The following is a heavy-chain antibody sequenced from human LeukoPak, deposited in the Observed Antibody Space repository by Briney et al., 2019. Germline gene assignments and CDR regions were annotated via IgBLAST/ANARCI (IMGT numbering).Heavy chain of an antibody. Sequence: GGSLRLSCAASGFTFNNYAMSWVRQAPGRGLEWVSAVSGRGDKTYYTDSVKGRFTVSRDNSKNMLYLQINSLRAEDAAVYYCASSSSSYFDYWGQGTLVTVSS. CDR3: ASSSSSYFDY. CDR2: VSGRGDKT. V-gene: IGHV3-23*01. D-gene: IGHD6-6*01. CDR1: GFTFNNYA. J-gene: IGHJ4*02.